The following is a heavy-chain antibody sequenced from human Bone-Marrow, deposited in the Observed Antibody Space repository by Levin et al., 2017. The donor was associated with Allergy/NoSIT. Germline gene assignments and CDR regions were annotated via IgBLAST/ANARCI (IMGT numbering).Heavy chain of an antibody. CDR1: GGSIHSYY. CDR2: VYYSGST. CDR3: ARYGYRGYYFDY. V-gene: IGHV4-59*01. Sequence: SQTLSLTCTVAGGSIHSYYWSWIRQPPGKGLEWIGFVYYSGSTKYNPSLTSRVTISVDTSKNQFSLELTSVTAADTALYYCARYGYRGYYFDYWGQGILVTVSS. J-gene: IGHJ4*02. D-gene: IGHD2-21*01.